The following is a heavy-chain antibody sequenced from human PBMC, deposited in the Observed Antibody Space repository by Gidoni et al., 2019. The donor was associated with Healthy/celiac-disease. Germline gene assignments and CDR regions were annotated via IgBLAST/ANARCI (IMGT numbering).Heavy chain of an antibody. CDR2: IYHSGSN. Sequence: QVQLQESGPGLVKPSGTLSLTCAVSGGTISSSNWWSWVRQPPGKGLEWIGEIYHSGSNNYNPSLKRRVTISVGKSKNQFSLKLSSVTAADTAVYYCASRAAGRTGPVDYWGQGTLVTVSS. CDR3: ASRAAGRTGPVDY. D-gene: IGHD6-13*01. V-gene: IGHV4-4*02. CDR1: GGTISSSNW. J-gene: IGHJ4*02.